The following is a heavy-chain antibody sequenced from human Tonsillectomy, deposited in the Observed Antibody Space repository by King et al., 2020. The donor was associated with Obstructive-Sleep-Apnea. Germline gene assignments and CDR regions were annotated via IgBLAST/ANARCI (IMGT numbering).Heavy chain of an antibody. CDR2: TSYDGTKT. J-gene: IGHJ5*02. D-gene: IGHD4-11*01. Sequence: VQLVESGGGVVQPGRSLRLSCAASGFTFSYYALHWVRQAPGKGLEWVAVTSYDGTKTDYADSVKGRFSISRDNSQNTLFLHMNSLGTEGTAVYFCANVAALYSPGHEALDLWGQGTLVTVS. CDR1: GFTFSYYA. V-gene: IGHV3-30*04. CDR3: ANVAALYSPGHEALDL.